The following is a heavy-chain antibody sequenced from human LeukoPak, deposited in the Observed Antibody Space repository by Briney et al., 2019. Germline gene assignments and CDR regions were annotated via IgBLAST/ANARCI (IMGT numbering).Heavy chain of an antibody. J-gene: IGHJ4*02. D-gene: IGHD1-26*01. Sequence: GGSLRLSCAASGFTVSSNYMSWVRQAPGKGLEWVSVIYSGGGTYYADFVKGRFTISRDNSKNTLYLQMNSLKAEDTAIYYCARDQDGRGPTIDYWGLGTLATVSS. V-gene: IGHV3-53*01. CDR2: IYSGGGT. CDR1: GFTVSSNY. CDR3: ARDQDGRGPTIDY.